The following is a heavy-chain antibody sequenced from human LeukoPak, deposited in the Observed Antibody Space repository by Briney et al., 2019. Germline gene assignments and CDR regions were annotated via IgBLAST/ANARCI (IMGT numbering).Heavy chain of an antibody. CDR2: ISGSGGST. CDR3: AKVGSGLDYGMDV. V-gene: IGHV3-23*01. J-gene: IGHJ6*02. CDR1: GFTFSSYA. D-gene: IGHD2-15*01. Sequence: GGSLRLSCAASGFTFSSYAMSWIRQAPGKGLEWVSAISGSGGSTYYAVSVKGRSTISRDNSKNTLYLQMNSLRAEDTAVYYCAKVGSGLDYGMDVWGQGTTVTVSS.